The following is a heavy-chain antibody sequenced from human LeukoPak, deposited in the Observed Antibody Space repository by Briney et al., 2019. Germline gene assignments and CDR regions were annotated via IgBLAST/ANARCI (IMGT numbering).Heavy chain of an antibody. V-gene: IGHV6-1*01. CDR2: TYYRSKWYN. Sequence: SQTLSLTCAISGDSVSSNSVTWNWIRQSPSRGLEWLGRTYYRSKWYNDHAVSVKSRITINPDTSKNQFSLQLNSVTPEDTAVYYCARAGGDYAGFDYWGQGTLVTVSS. J-gene: IGHJ4*02. D-gene: IGHD4-17*01. CDR3: ARAGGDYAGFDY. CDR1: GDSVSSNSVT.